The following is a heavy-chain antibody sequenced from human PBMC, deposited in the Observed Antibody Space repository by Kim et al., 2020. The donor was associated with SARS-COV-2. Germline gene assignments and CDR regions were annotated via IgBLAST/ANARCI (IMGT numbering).Heavy chain of an antibody. V-gene: IGHV3-23*01. D-gene: IGHD3-22*01. CDR2: ISGSGATT. J-gene: IGHJ3*02. Sequence: GGSLRLSCAASAFTFSTYVMSWVRQAPGKGLEWVSAISGSGATTYYADSVKGRFTISRDNSKNTLYLQMNSLRAEDTAVYYCATIPGDSSGYYPPGAFDIWGQGKWSPSLQ. CDR3: ATIPGDSSGYYPPGAFDI. CDR1: AFTFSTYV.